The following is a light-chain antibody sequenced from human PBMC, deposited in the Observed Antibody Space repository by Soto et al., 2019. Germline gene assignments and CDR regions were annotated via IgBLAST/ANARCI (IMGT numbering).Light chain of an antibody. V-gene: IGLV2-11*01. J-gene: IGLJ1*01. CDR3: CSYAGSDTYV. CDR1: SSDVGGYNY. CDR2: DVS. Sequence: QSALTQPRSVSGSPGQSVTISCTGTSSDVGGYNYVSWYQQHPGKAPKLMIYDVSKRPSGVPDRFSGSKSGNTASLTISGLQAEDEADYYCCSYAGSDTYVFGTGTKGTVL.